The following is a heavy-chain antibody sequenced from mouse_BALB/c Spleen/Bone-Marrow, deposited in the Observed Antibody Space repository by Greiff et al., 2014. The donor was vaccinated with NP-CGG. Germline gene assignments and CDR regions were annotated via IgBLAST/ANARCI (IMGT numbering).Heavy chain of an antibody. CDR3: ARGTTVYYFDY. V-gene: IGHV1-54*01. CDR1: GYAFTNYL. J-gene: IGHJ2*01. CDR2: IYPGSGGT. D-gene: IGHD1-1*01. Sequence: QVQLKESGAELVRPGTSVKVSCKASGYAFTNYLIEWVKQRPGQGLEWIGVIYPGSGGTNYNEKFRDKATLTADESSSTAYTQLSSLTSDDSAVYFCARGTTVYYFDYWGQGTTLTVSS.